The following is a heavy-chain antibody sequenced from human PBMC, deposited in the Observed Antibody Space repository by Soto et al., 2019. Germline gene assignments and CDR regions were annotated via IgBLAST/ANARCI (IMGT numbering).Heavy chain of an antibody. CDR3: ARGDIVLVPAAIDYYYYYGMDV. CDR2: INPSGGST. Sequence: ASVKVSCKASGYTFTSYGISWVRQAPGQGLEWMGIINPSGGSTSYAQKFQGRVTMTRDTSTSTVYMELSSLRSEDTAVYYCARGDIVLVPAAIDYYYYYGMDVWGQGTTVTVSS. CDR1: GYTFTSYG. V-gene: IGHV1-46*01. D-gene: IGHD2-2*01. J-gene: IGHJ6*02.